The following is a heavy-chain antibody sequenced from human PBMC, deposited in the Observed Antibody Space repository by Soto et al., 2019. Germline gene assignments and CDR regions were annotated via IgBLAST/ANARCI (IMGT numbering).Heavy chain of an antibody. CDR1: GFTFSNYA. D-gene: IGHD1-26*01. CDR3: ANPPPTMESTIYYYYGMDV. Sequence: EVQLLESGGGLVQPGGSLRLSCAASGFTFSNYAMTWVRQAPGKGLEWVSAISGSGGSTYYADSGKGRFTISRDNSKNTLYIQMDSLRAEDTAVYDCANPPPTMESTIYYYYGMDVWGQGTTVTVSS. V-gene: IGHV3-23*01. J-gene: IGHJ6*02. CDR2: ISGSGGST.